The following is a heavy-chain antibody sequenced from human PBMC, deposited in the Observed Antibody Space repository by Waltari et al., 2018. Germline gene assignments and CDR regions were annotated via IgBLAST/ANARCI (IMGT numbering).Heavy chain of an antibody. CDR1: GGSFSGYY. V-gene: IGHV4-34*01. CDR2: INHSGST. Sequence: QVQLQQWGAGLLKPSETLSLTCAVYGGSFSGYYWSWIRQPPGKGLEWIGEINHSGSTNYHPSLKIRVTISVDTSKNQFSLKLSSVTAADTAVYYCAREGLGQLFDAFDIWGQGTMVTVSS. J-gene: IGHJ3*02. CDR3: AREGLGQLFDAFDI. D-gene: IGHD2-2*01.